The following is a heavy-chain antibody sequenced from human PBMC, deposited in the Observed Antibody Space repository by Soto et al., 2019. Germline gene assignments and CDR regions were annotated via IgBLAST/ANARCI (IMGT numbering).Heavy chain of an antibody. D-gene: IGHD3-9*01. CDR3: ARTIKRYFYWLPVDYFDY. V-gene: IGHV1-69*06. J-gene: IGHJ4*02. CDR2: IIPIFGTA. Sequence: SVKVSCKASGGTFSSYAISWVRQAPGQGLEWMGGIIPIFGTANYAQKFQGRVTITGDKSTSTAYMELSSLRSEDTAVYYCARTIKRYFYWLPVDYFDYWGQGTLVTVSS. CDR1: GGTFSSYA.